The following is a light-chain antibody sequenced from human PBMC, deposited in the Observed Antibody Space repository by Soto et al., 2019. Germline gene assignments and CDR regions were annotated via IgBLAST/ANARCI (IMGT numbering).Light chain of an antibody. CDR3: QQSYSTMRR. J-gene: IGKJ1*01. V-gene: IGKV1-39*01. CDR1: QTISRW. Sequence: EIRLNQSLAALSSKEGDEVTITGRANQTISRWVAWYQQKPGKAPKLLIYAASSLQSGVPSRFSGSGSETDFTLTISCLQPEDFATYTCQQSYSTMRRFGQGT. CDR2: AAS.